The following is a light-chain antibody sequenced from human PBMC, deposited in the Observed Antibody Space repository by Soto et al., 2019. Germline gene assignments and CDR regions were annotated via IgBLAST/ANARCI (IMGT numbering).Light chain of an antibody. CDR1: QSVSSY. CDR3: QQRSNWPLT. Sequence: EIVLKQSTATLSLSPGERATLSCRASQSVSSYLAWYQQKPGQAPRLLIYDASNRATGIPARFSGSGSGTDFTLTISSLEPEDFAVYYCQQRSNWPLTFGGGPKVDIK. J-gene: IGKJ4*01. CDR2: DAS. V-gene: IGKV3-11*01.